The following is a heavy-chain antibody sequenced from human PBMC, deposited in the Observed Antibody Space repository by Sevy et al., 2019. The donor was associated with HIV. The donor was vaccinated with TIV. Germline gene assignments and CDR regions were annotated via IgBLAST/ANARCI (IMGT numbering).Heavy chain of an antibody. V-gene: IGHV4-59*01. Sequence: SETLSLTCTVSGDSISSSYWSWIRQPPGKGLEWIGYIYYSGITNYNPSPKSRVTISRDMCKNQFSLKLSSVTAADTAVYYCARGSPYYYYAMDVWGQGTTVTVSS. J-gene: IGHJ6*02. CDR1: GDSISSSY. CDR2: IYYSGIT. CDR3: ARGSPYYYYAMDV.